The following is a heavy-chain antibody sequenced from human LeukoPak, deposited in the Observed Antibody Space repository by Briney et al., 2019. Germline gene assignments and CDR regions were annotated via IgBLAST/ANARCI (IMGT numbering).Heavy chain of an antibody. CDR3: ARNGYSSSWLDY. D-gene: IGHD6-13*01. CDR2: TYSGGST. V-gene: IGHV3-66*01. J-gene: IGHJ4*02. Sequence: TGGSLRLSCAASGFTVSSNYMSWVRQAPGKGLEWVSVTYSGGSTYYADSVKGRFTISRDNSKNTLYLQMNSLRAEDTAVYYCARNGYSSSWLDYWGQGTLVTVSS. CDR1: GFTVSSNY.